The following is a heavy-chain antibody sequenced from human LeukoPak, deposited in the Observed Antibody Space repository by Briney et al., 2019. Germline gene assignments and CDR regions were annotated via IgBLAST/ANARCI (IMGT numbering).Heavy chain of an antibody. V-gene: IGHV3-30-3*01. CDR1: GFTFSSYA. CDR2: ISYDGSNK. J-gene: IGHJ4*02. CDR3: ARDWVSMVRGASQGY. Sequence: GRSLRLSCAASGFTFSSYAMHWVRQAPGKGLEWVAVISYDGSNKYYADSVKGRFTISRDNSKNTLNLQMNSLRAEDTAVYYCARDWVSMVRGASQGYWGQGTLVTVSS. D-gene: IGHD3-10*01.